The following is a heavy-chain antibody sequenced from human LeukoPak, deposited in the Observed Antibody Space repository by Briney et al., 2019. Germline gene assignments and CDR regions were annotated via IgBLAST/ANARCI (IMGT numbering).Heavy chain of an antibody. Sequence: PSETLSLTCTVSGGSITSGTHYWGWVRQPPGKGLEWIGSIFYSGRIFYNPSLKSRVFVSIDTSKNQFSLKLNSVTVADTAVYYCARHDYDLLTGYSINWFDPWGQGTLVTVSS. CDR3: ARHDYDLLTGYSINWFDP. J-gene: IGHJ5*02. CDR2: IFYSGRI. V-gene: IGHV4-39*01. CDR1: GGSITSGTHY. D-gene: IGHD3-9*01.